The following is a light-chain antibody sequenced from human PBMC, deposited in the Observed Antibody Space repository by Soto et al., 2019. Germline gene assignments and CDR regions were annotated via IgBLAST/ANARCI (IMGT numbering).Light chain of an antibody. CDR2: KAS. V-gene: IGKV1-5*03. CDR3: QQYNSYSRT. J-gene: IGKJ1*01. CDR1: QTISTW. Sequence: DIQMTQSPSTLSASVGDRVTITCRASQTISTWLAWYQQKPGKAPKLLIYKASSLESGVPSRFSGSGSGTEFTPTISSLQPDDFATYYCQQYNSYSRTFGQGTKVEIE.